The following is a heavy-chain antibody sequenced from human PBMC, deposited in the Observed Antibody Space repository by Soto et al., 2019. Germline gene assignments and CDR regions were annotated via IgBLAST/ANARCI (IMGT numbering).Heavy chain of an antibody. D-gene: IGHD6-6*01. CDR1: GFSFSTYS. Sequence: EVQLVESGGGLVQPGGSLRLSCAASGFSFSTYSMNWFRQAPGQGLEWVSYISSRSYTIYYVDSVKGRFTISRDNAKNSLYLQMNSLRDEDTAVYYCARGGSSSDNGMDVWGQGTTVTVSS. V-gene: IGHV3-48*02. CDR3: ARGGSSSDNGMDV. CDR2: ISSRSYTI. J-gene: IGHJ6*02.